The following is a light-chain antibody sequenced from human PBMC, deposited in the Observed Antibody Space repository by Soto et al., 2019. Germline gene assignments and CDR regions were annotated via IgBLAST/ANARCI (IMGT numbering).Light chain of an antibody. CDR2: AVP. V-gene: IGKV1-39*01. Sequence: DIQMTQSPSSLSASVGDRVTITCRASQTIGTYLNWYQQRPGTAPKLLISAVPRLQGGVPSRFGGSGSGADFTLTIDRLQPEDSATYYCQQTYVSVWTFGQGTKVEIQ. CDR1: QTIGTY. J-gene: IGKJ1*01. CDR3: QQTYVSVWT.